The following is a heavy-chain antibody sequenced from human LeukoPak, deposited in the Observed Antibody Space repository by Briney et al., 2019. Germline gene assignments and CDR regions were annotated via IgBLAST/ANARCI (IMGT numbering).Heavy chain of an antibody. CDR1: GFTFSSYS. Sequence: GGSLRLSCAASGFTFSSYSMNWVRQAPGKGLEWVSSISSSSSYLYYADSVKGRFTISRDNAKNSLYLQMNSLRAEDTAVYYCARDRGLIKTLDYWGQGTLVTVSS. D-gene: IGHD3-16*02. J-gene: IGHJ4*02. CDR2: ISSSSSYL. V-gene: IGHV3-21*01. CDR3: ARDRGLIKTLDY.